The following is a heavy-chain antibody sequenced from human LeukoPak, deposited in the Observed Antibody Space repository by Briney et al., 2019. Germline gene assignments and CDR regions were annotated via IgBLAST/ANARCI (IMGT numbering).Heavy chain of an antibody. Sequence: SETLSLTCTVSGGSISSYYWSWIRQPPGEGLEWIGYIYYSGSTNYNPSLKSRVTISVNTSKNQFSLKLSSVTAADTAVYYCAREGRGAAAGMDYWGQGTLVTVSS. V-gene: IGHV4-59*01. CDR1: GGSISSYY. CDR2: IYYSGST. CDR3: AREGRGAAAGMDY. D-gene: IGHD6-13*01. J-gene: IGHJ4*02.